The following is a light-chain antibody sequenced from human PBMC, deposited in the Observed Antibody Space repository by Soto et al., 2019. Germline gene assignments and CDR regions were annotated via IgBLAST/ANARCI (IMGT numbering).Light chain of an antibody. V-gene: IGLV4-69*01. CDR3: QTWGTGSAIVV. CDR1: SGHSNYA. Sequence: QLVLTQSPSASASLGASVKLTCTLSSGHSNYAIAWHQQQPEKGPRNLMMVNSGGSHIKGDGIPDRFSGSSSGAERYLFISSLQSEDEADYYCQTWGTGSAIVVFGGGTPLTVL. CDR2: VNSGGSH. J-gene: IGLJ7*01.